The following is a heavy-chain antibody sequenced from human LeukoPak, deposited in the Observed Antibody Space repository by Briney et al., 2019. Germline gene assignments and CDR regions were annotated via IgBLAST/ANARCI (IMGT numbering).Heavy chain of an antibody. V-gene: IGHV3-30*04. J-gene: IGHJ5*02. CDR3: ARDPDPTIRSFGWFDP. CDR2: ISYDGSNK. Sequence: PGGSLRLSCAASGFTFSSYAMHWVRQAPGKGLEWVAVISYDGSNKYYADSVKGRFTISRGNSKNTLYLQMNSLGAEDTAVYYCARDPDPTIRSFGWFDPWGQGTLVTVSS. D-gene: IGHD1-14*01. CDR1: GFTFSSYA.